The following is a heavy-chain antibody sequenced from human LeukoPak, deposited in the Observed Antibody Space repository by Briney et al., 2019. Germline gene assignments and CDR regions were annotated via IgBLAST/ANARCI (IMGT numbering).Heavy chain of an antibody. D-gene: IGHD6-6*01. V-gene: IGHV1-46*01. CDR2: INPSGGST. Sequence: ASVKVSCKASGYTFTSYYMHWVRQAPGQGPEWMGIINPSGGSTSYAQKFQGRVTMTRDTSTSTVYMELSSLRSEDTAVYYCARNGRAARLGDYWGQGTLVTVSS. CDR1: GYTFTSYY. J-gene: IGHJ4*02. CDR3: ARNGRAARLGDY.